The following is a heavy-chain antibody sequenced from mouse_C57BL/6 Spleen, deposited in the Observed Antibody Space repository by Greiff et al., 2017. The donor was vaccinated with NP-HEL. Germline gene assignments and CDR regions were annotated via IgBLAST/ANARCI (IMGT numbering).Heavy chain of an antibody. D-gene: IGHD1-1*02. CDR2: IYPGDGDT. J-gene: IGHJ1*03. CDR1: GYAFSSSW. Sequence: VQLQQSGPELVKPGASVKISCKASGYAFSSSWMNWVKQRPGKGLEWIGRIYPGDGDTNYNGKFKGKATLTADKSSSTAYMQLSSLKSEDSAVYVCARLEDYPLCYFDVWGTGTTVTVSS. CDR3: ARLEDYPLCYFDV. V-gene: IGHV1-82*01.